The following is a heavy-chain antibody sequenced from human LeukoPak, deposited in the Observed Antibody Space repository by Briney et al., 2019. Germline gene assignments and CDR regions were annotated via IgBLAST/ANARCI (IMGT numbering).Heavy chain of an antibody. CDR3: AREYWGYYDDSGYLFEN. Sequence: GGSLTLSCAPSGFTFSSYAMSWVRQAPGKGLEWVSYIRNSGKTIFYADSVKGRFTISRDPAKNSLYLQMNSLRAEDTAVYYCAREYWGYYDDSGYLFENWGQGNLVTVSS. J-gene: IGHJ4*02. V-gene: IGHV3-48*01. D-gene: IGHD3-22*01. CDR1: GFTFSSYA. CDR2: IRNSGKTI.